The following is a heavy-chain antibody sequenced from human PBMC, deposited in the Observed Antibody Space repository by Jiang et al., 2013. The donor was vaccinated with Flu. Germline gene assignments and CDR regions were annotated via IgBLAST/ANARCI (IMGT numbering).Heavy chain of an antibody. J-gene: IGHJ4*02. CDR2: SGNT. Sequence: SGNTGYAQKFQGRVTMTRNTSISTAYMELSSLRSEDTAVYYCARGLSYYYGSGSSNWGQGTLVTVSS. D-gene: IGHD3-10*01. CDR3: ARGLSYYYGSGSSN. V-gene: IGHV1-8*01.